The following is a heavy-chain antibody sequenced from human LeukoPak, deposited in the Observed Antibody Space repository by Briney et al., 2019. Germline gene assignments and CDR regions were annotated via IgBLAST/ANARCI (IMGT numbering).Heavy chain of an antibody. D-gene: IGHD1-26*01. V-gene: IGHV3-33*01. Sequence: GGSLRLSCAASGFTFSSYGMHWVRQAPGKGLEWVAVIWYDGSNKYYADSVKGRFTISRDNSKNTLYLQMNSLRAEDTAVYYCTRAVYSGSYHVGESDYWGQGTLVTVSS. CDR3: TRAVYSGSYHVGESDY. CDR2: IWYDGSNK. CDR1: GFTFSSYG. J-gene: IGHJ4*02.